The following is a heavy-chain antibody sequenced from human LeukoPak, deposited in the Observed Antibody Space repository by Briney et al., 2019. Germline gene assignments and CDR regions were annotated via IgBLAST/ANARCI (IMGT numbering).Heavy chain of an antibody. CDR1: GGSISSYY. J-gene: IGHJ4*02. CDR2: IYYSGST. Sequence: SETLSLTCTVSGGSISSYYWSWIRQPPGKGLEWIGYIYYSGSTSYNPSLKSRVTISVDTSKNQFSLKLSSVTAADTAVYYCARNYRWLHWDYWGQGTLVTVA. V-gene: IGHV4-59*01. D-gene: IGHD5-24*01. CDR3: ARNYRWLHWDY.